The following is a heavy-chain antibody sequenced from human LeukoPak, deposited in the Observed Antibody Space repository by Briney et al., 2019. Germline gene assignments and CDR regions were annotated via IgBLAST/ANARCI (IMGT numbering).Heavy chain of an antibody. D-gene: IGHD2-2*01. CDR1: GYSFTSYW. J-gene: IGHJ4*02. V-gene: IGHV5-10-1*01. CDR2: IDPSDSYT. CDR3: ARRCSSSSCPFEY. Sequence: GEFLKISCKGSGYSFTSYWISWVRQLPGKGLEWMGRIDPSDSYTNYSPSFQGHVTISADKSIGTAYLQWSSLKASDTAMYYCARRCSSSSCPFEYWGQGTLVTVSS.